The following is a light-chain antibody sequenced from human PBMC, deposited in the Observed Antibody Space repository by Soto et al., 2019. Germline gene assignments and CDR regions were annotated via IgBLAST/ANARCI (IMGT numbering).Light chain of an antibody. CDR1: QGISSW. CDR2: EES. Sequence: DIQMTQSPSSVSASVGDRFTISCRASQGISSWLAWYQQKPGKPPKLLIYEESTLHSGVPSRFSGRKSGTQFTLTIDSLQPEDFATYYCQQVKTYPRTFGGGTKVDI. J-gene: IGKJ4*01. CDR3: QQVKTYPRT. V-gene: IGKV1-12*01.